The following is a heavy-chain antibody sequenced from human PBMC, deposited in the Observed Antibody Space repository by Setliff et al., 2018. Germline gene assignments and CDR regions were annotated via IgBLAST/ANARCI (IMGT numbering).Heavy chain of an antibody. CDR3: SRLVRYCTSTSCQGASGTEY. Sequence: GASVKVSCKASGYTFNNYGITWVRQAPGQGLEWMGWISAYTGNTKYAQKLQGRVTMTTDTSTSTAYLELRSLTSDDTAVYYCSRLVRYCTSTSCQGASGTEYWGQGTLVTVSS. CDR1: GYTFNNYG. CDR2: ISAYTGNT. J-gene: IGHJ4*02. D-gene: IGHD2-2*01. V-gene: IGHV1-18*01.